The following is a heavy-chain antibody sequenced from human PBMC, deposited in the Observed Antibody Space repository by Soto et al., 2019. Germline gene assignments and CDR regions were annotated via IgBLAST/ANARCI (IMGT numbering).Heavy chain of an antibody. D-gene: IGHD2-21*02. J-gene: IGHJ4*02. Sequence: EVQLLESGGGLVQPGGSLRLSCAASGFTFISYAMSWVRQAPGKGLEWVSGISGSGGSTHYADSVKGRFTISRDNPKNTLYLQMDSLRAEDTAVYYCXKWPSPXAYCGGDCFFDSWGQGTLVTVSS. CDR3: XKWPSPXAYCGGDCFFDS. CDR2: ISGSGGST. CDR1: GFTFISYA. V-gene: IGHV3-23*01.